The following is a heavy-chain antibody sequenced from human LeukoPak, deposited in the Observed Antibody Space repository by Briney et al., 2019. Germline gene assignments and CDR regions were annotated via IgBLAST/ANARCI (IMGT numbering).Heavy chain of an antibody. CDR1: GFTFSSYA. Sequence: GGSLRLSCAASGFTFSSYAMSWVRQAPGKGLEWVSAISGSGGSTYYADSVKGRFTISRDNSKNTLYLQMNSLRAEDTAVYHCAKAPVSYDSSGYYFDYWGQGTLVTVSS. J-gene: IGHJ4*02. CDR2: ISGSGGST. CDR3: AKAPVSYDSSGYYFDY. V-gene: IGHV3-23*01. D-gene: IGHD3-22*01.